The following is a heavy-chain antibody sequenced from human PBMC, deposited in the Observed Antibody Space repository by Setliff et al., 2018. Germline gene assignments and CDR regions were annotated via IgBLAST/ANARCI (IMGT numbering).Heavy chain of an antibody. CDR2: ISSYNGHT. CDR3: LRLVRYCTKIACQATSGDEV. J-gene: IGHJ4*02. V-gene: IGHV1-18*01. Sequence: GASVKVSCKTSGYMFNSYGLSWVRQAPGQGLDWMGWISSYNGHTNYAQKFQGRITMTTDTSTNTASMELRSLRSDDTAVYYCLRLVRYCTKIACQATSGDEVWGLGTLVTVSS. CDR1: GYMFNSYG. D-gene: IGHD2-8*01.